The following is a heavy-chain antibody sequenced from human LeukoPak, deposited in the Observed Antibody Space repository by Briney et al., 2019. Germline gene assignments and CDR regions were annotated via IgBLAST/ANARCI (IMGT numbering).Heavy chain of an antibody. Sequence: ASVKVSCKAFGYTFTNYGISWVRQAPGQGLEWMGWISAYNGITNYAQKLQGRVTMTTDTSTSTAYMDLRSLRSDDTAVYYCARPRIVGGSLEYWGQGTLVTVSS. CDR1: GYTFTNYG. V-gene: IGHV1-18*01. J-gene: IGHJ4*02. CDR3: ARPRIVGGSLEY. D-gene: IGHD1-26*01. CDR2: ISAYNGIT.